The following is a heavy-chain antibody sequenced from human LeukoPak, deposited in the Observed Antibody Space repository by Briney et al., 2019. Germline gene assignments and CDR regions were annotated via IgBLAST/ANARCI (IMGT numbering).Heavy chain of an antibody. D-gene: IGHD3-3*02. V-gene: IGHV3-30*04. CDR2: ISYDGTNK. CDR1: GFTFSNYA. J-gene: IGHJ4*02. CDR3: ARDPLAFASASYFDY. Sequence: GGSLRLSCAASGFTFSNYAMHWVRQAPGKGLEWVAVISYDGTNKYYADSLRGRFTISRDNSNNMLYLQMNSLRLEDTTVYYCARDPLAFASASYFDYWGQGTLVTVSS.